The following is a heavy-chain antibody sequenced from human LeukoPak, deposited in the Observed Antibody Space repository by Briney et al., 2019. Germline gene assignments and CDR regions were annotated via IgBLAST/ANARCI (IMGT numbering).Heavy chain of an antibody. Sequence: GGSLRLSCAACGFTFSTYNMIWVRQAPGKGLEWVAFITTTSGTVYYADSVKGRFTISRDNAKNSLYLQMNSLRDEDTAVYYCTRGNPTPFDYWGQGTLVTVSS. CDR1: GFTFSTYN. CDR2: ITTTSGTV. J-gene: IGHJ4*02. D-gene: IGHD4-17*01. CDR3: TRGNPTPFDY. V-gene: IGHV3-48*02.